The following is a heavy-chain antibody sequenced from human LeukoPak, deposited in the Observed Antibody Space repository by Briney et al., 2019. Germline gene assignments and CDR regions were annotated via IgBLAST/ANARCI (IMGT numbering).Heavy chain of an antibody. Sequence: SWVRQAPGKGLEWIGEINHSGSTNYNPSLKSRVTISVDTSKNQFSLKLSSVTAADTAVYYCARVPLTIFGVVIGWGQGTLVTVSS. D-gene: IGHD3-3*01. J-gene: IGHJ4*02. V-gene: IGHV4-34*01. CDR3: ARVPLTIFGVVIG. CDR2: INHSGST.